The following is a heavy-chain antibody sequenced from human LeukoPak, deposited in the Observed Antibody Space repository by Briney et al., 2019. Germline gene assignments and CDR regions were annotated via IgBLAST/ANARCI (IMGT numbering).Heavy chain of an antibody. D-gene: IGHD2-15*01. CDR3: ARDCSGGSCYLSFDY. CDR2: INPSGGST. CDR1: GYTFTSYY. Sequence: ASVKVSCKASGYTFTSYYMHWVRQAPGQGLEWMGIINPSGGSTSYAQKFQGRVTMTRDTSTSTVYMELSSLRSEDTAVYYCARDCSGGSCYLSFDYWGQGTLVTVSS. V-gene: IGHV1-46*01. J-gene: IGHJ4*02.